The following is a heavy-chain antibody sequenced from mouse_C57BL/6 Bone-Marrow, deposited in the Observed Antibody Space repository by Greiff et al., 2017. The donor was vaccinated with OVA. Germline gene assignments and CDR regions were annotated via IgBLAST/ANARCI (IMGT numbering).Heavy chain of an antibody. V-gene: IGHV1-76*01. CDR3: ARADYYGSSYDARDY. J-gene: IGHJ4*01. D-gene: IGHD1-1*01. CDR1: GYTFTDYY. CDR2: IYPGSGNT. Sequence: VQLQQSGAELVRPGASVKLSCKASGYTFTDYYINWVKQRPGQGLEWIARIYPGSGNTYYNEKFKGKATLTAETSSSTAYMQLSSLTSEDSAVYCCARADYYGSSYDARDYWGQGTSVTVSS.